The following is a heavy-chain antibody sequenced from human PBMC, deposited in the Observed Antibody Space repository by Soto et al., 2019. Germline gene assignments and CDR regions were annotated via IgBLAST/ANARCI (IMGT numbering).Heavy chain of an antibody. J-gene: IGHJ1*01. D-gene: IGHD2-15*01. Sequence: QVQLVQSGAEVKKPGASVKVSCKASGYIFTAYSMHWVRQAPGQGLEWMGVVNPSGGSTNYAQKFRGSITMTRHTSTSTVYMDLSSLTSEDTAVYYCAREENCSDGICYSEYFQRWGQGTLVTVSS. CDR3: AREENCSDGICYSEYFQR. V-gene: IGHV1-46*01. CDR2: VNPSGGST. CDR1: GYIFTAYS.